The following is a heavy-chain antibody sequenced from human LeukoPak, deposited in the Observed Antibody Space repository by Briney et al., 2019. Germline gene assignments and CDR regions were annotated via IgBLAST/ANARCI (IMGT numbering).Heavy chain of an antibody. D-gene: IGHD3-3*01. Sequence: SETLSLTGTVSGGSISNYFWSWIRHPAGKGLEWIGRISTTGSTNYKPSLKSRVTMSVDTSKNQVSLKLNSVTAADTAVYYCARGARFMEWLDHWGQGTLVTVSS. J-gene: IGHJ4*02. CDR2: ISTTGST. CDR1: GGSISNYF. CDR3: ARGARFMEWLDH. V-gene: IGHV4-4*07.